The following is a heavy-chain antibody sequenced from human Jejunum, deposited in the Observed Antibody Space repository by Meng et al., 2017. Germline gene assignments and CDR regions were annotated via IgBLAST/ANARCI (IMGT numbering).Heavy chain of an antibody. J-gene: IGHJ4*02. CDR1: GDTFGGYY. CDR3: ASHQRGFDIDTAPN. D-gene: IGHD2-2*01. Sequence: QLHRVQSGAEVTKPGASVKVSCQAFGDTFGGYYVNWVRQAPGQGLEYMGRIMPDSGYSTYVQRFQDRVTMTTDTSISTVYMELSRLTSDDTAVYYCASHQRGFDIDTAPNWGQGTLVTVSS. CDR2: IMPDSGYS. V-gene: IGHV1-2*06.